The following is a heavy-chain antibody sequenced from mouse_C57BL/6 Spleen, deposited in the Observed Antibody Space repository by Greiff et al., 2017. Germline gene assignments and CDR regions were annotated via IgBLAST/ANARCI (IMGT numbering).Heavy chain of an antibody. CDR3: AIYDYDVPFAY. CDR2: IWGVGST. D-gene: IGHD2-4*01. V-gene: IGHV2-6*01. J-gene: IGHJ3*01. CDR1: GFSLTSYG. Sequence: VNLVESGPGLVAPSQSLSITCTVSGFSLTSYGVDWVRQSPGKGLEWLGVIWGVGSTNYNSALKSRLSISKDNSKSQVFLKMNSLQTDDTAMYYCAIYDYDVPFAYWGQGTLVTVSA.